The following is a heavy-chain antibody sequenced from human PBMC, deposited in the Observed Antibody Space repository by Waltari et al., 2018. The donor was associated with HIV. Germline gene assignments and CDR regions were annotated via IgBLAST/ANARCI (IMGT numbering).Heavy chain of an antibody. CDR1: GGSISRRNYY. Sequence: QLHLQQSGPGLVNPSETLSLSCTVSGGSISRRNYYWGWIRQPPRMGLEWIGSIYYSGSTYDNPSRESRVTVSVATSRNQFSLKLYSVTAADTAVYYCTSGGVGSTEDFYYGMDVWGQGTTVTVSS. CDR3: TSGGVGSTEDFYYGMDV. V-gene: IGHV4-39*01. CDR2: IYYSGST. J-gene: IGHJ6*02. D-gene: IGHD3-16*01.